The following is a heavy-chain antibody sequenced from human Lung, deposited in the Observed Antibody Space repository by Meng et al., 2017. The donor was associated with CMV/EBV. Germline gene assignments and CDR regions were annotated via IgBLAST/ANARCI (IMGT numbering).Heavy chain of an antibody. J-gene: IGHJ4*02. V-gene: IGHV4-30-4*01. CDR3: VREILAPINYYFDS. CDR2: MFYNGST. CDR1: GVSMRSADYY. D-gene: IGHD3-10*01. Sequence: AGVSMRSADYYWKWIRQPPGKGLEWVGYMFYNGSTSYNPSLKSRLSISMDTSKNQFSLKLRSLTAADTAIYYCVREILAPINYYFDSWGQGTLVTVSS.